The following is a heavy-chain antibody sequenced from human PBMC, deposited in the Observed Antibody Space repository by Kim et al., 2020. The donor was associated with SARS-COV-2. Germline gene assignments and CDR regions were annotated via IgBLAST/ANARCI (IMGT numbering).Heavy chain of an antibody. CDR3: ARDHRNSSGYYSFDY. J-gene: IGHJ4*02. V-gene: IGHV1-3*01. Sequence: ASVKVSCKASGYTFNTYALHWVRQAAGQRLDWMGWINGGNGYTEYSQKFQGRVTFTKDTPAKTAYMELSSLRSEDTAVYYCARDHRNSSGYYSFDYWGQGTLVTVSS. CDR1: GYTFNTYA. CDR2: INGGNGYT. D-gene: IGHD3-22*01.